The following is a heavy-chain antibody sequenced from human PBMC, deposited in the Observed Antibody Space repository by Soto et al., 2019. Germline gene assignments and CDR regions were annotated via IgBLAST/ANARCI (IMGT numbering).Heavy chain of an antibody. CDR3: AHTQANYHMVATGNWFDP. CDR2: IYWDDDK. Sequence: QITLKESGPTLVKPTRTLTLTCTFSGFSLSTSRVGVGWICQPPGKALEWLALIYWDDDKRYSPSLKSRLTITKDTSKNQVVLTMTNMDPVDTATYYCAHTQANYHMVATGNWFDPWGQGTLVTVSS. V-gene: IGHV2-5*02. J-gene: IGHJ5*02. D-gene: IGHD5-12*01. CDR1: GFSLSTSRVG.